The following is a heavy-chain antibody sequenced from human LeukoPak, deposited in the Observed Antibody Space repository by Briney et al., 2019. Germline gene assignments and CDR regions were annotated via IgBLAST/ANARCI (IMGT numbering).Heavy chain of an antibody. CDR1: GFTFSSYD. Sequence: GGSLRLSCAASGFTFSSYDMSWVRQAPGKGLEWVSFISGSGDSTYYAGSVKGRFTISRDNSKTTLFLQMNSLRAEDAAVYYCAKVLHQWTHAVVFDYWGQGTLVTVSS. J-gene: IGHJ4*02. CDR3: AKVLHQWTHAVVFDY. CDR2: ISGSGDST. D-gene: IGHD2-15*01. V-gene: IGHV3-23*01.